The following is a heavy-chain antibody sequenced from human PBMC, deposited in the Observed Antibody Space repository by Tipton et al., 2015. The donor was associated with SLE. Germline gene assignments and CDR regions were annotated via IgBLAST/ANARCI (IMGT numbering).Heavy chain of an antibody. D-gene: IGHD3-10*01. CDR1: GYSISSGTYY. J-gene: IGHJ3*02. CDR3: ASAGHMTRGVRNPFDM. CDR2: IDTRGST. Sequence: LRLSCTVSGYSISSGTYYWSWIRQPAGKALECIGYIDTRGSTNYNPSLKSRVTISVDTSKNQFSLKLSSVTAADTAVYYCASAGHMTRGVRNPFDMWGQGTMVAVSS. V-gene: IGHV4-61*09.